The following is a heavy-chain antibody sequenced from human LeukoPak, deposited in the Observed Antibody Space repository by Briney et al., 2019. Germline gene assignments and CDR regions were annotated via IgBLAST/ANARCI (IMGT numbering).Heavy chain of an antibody. CDR2: VYYSGST. CDR3: VRVLDLSKRGLDAFDI. J-gene: IGHJ3*02. V-gene: IGHV4-59*01. Sequence: SETLSLTCTVSGGSISSYFWSWIRQPPGKGLEWIGYVYYSGSTNYNPSLKSRVTISVDTSKKQFSLKLSSATAADTAVYYCVRVLDLSKRGLDAFDIWGQGTMVTVSS. CDR1: GGSISSYF. D-gene: IGHD3-16*01.